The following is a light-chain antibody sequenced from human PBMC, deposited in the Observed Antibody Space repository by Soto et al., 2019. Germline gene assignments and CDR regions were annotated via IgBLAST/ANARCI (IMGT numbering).Light chain of an antibody. Sequence: QAVVTQSSSASASLGSSVKLTCTLSSGHSSYIIAWHQQQPGKAPRYLMKLEGSGSYNTGSGVPDRFSGSSSAADRYLTISNLQSEDEADYYCETWDSNTWVFGGGTKLTVL. CDR3: ETWDSNTWV. J-gene: IGLJ3*02. V-gene: IGLV4-60*03. CDR2: LEGSGSY. CDR1: SGHSSYI.